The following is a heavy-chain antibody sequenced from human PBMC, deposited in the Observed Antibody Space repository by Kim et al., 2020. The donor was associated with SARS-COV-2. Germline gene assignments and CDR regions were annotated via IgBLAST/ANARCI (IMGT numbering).Heavy chain of an antibody. CDR3: AKGESNNLSFFDY. V-gene: IGHV3-23*01. D-gene: IGHD1-1*01. CDR2: VSGSGGST. J-gene: IGHJ4*02. CDR1: GFTFSSYA. Sequence: GGSLRLSCAASGFTFSSYAMSWVRQAPGKGPEWVSLVSGSGGSTYHADSVKGRFTISRDNSKNTLYLQMNSLRAEDTAVYYCAKGESNNLSFFDYWGQGTLVTVSS.